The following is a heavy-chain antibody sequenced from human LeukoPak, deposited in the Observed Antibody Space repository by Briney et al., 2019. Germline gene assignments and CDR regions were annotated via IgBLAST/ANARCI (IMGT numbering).Heavy chain of an antibody. CDR2: IIPIFGTA. Sequence: SVKVSCKASGGTFSSYAISWVRQAPGQGLEWMGGIIPIFGTANYAQKFQGRVTIHADESPITAYIELSSLRSEDTADYYCARGGGSGYYRSAFDIWGQGTMVTVSS. V-gene: IGHV1-69*13. J-gene: IGHJ3*02. CDR3: ARGGGSGYYRSAFDI. D-gene: IGHD3-22*01. CDR1: GGTFSSYA.